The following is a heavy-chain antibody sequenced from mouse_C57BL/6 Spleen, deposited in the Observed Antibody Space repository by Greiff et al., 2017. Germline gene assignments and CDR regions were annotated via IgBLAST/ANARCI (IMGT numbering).Heavy chain of an antibody. D-gene: IGHD1-1*01. CDR3: ARWITTVVATDYAMDY. V-gene: IGHV1-67*01. CDR2: ISTYYGDA. Sequence: QVHVKQSGPELVRPGVSVKISCKGSGYTFTDYAMHWVKQSHAKSLEWIGVISTYYGDASYNQKFKDKATMTVDKSSSTAYMELARLTSEDSAVYYCARWITTVVATDYAMDYWGQGTSVTVSS. CDR1: GYTFTDYA. J-gene: IGHJ4*01.